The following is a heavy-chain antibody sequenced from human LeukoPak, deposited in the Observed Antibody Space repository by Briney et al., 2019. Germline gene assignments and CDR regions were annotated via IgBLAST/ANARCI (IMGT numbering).Heavy chain of an antibody. Sequence: ASETLSLTCTVSGDSIGSSSSYWGWIRQPPGEGLEWIGSIYYSGSTYYNTSLKSRVTISVDTSKNQFSLRLSSVTAADTAVYYCARQGNLDDSGGYYFSPFDYWGQGTLVTVSS. J-gene: IGHJ4*02. D-gene: IGHD3-22*01. CDR3: ARQGNLDDSGGYYFSPFDY. V-gene: IGHV4-39*01. CDR1: GDSIGSSSSY. CDR2: IYYSGST.